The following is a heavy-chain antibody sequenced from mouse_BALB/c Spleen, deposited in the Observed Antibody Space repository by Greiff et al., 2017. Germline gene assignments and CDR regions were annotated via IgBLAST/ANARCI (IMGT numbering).Heavy chain of an antibody. V-gene: IGHV1-80*01. CDR3: AKRGSSSSSFAY. J-gene: IGHJ3*01. CDR2: IYPGDGDT. D-gene: IGHD3-1*01. CDR1: GYAFSSYW. Sequence: VKLQESGAELVRPGSSVKISCKASGYAFSSYWMNWVKQRPGQGLEWIGQIYPGDGDTNYNGKFKGKATLTADKSSSTAYMQLSSLTSEDSAVYFCAKRGSSSSSFAYWGQGTLVTVSA.